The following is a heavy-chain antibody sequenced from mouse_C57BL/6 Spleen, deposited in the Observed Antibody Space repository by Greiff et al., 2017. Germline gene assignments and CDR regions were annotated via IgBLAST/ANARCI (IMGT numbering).Heavy chain of an antibody. CDR2: IDPNSGGT. CDR3: ARSGDYEEKAWFAY. Sequence: QVHVKQPGAELVKPGASVKLSCKASGYTFTSYWMHWVKQRPGRGLEWIGRIDPNSGGTKYNEKFKSKATLTVDKPSSTAYMQLSSLTSEDSAVYYCARSGDYEEKAWFAYWGQGTLVTVSA. J-gene: IGHJ3*01. V-gene: IGHV1-72*01. CDR1: GYTFTSYW. D-gene: IGHD2-4*01.